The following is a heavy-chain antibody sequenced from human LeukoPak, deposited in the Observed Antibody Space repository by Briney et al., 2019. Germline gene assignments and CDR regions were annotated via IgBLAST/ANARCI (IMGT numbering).Heavy chain of an antibody. CDR1: GFTFSNYC. V-gene: IGHV3-23*01. J-gene: IGHJ4*02. D-gene: IGHD3-9*01. CDR3: AKVFDILTGPYYFDY. CDR2: ISGSGGST. Sequence: GGSLRLSCAASGFTFSNYCMSWVRQAPGKGLEWVSAISGSGGSTYYADSVKGRFTISRDNSKNTLYLQMNSLRAEDTAVYYCAKVFDILTGPYYFDYWGQGTLVTVSS.